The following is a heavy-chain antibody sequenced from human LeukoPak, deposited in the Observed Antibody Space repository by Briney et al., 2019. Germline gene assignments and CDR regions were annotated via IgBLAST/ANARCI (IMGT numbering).Heavy chain of an antibody. V-gene: IGHV3-15*01. CDR3: TTEYSSGYLGYHYYYGMDV. Sequence: GGSLRLSCAASGFTFSNAWMSWVRQVPGKGLEWVGRIKSKIDGGTTDYAAPVKGRFTISRDDSKNTLYLQMNSLKTEDTAVYYCTTEYSSGYLGYHYYYGMDVWGQGTTVTVSS. CDR1: GFTFSNAW. CDR2: IKSKIDGGTT. D-gene: IGHD3-22*01. J-gene: IGHJ6*02.